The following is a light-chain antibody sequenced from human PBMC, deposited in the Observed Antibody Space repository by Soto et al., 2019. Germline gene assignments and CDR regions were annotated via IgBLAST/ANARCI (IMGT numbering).Light chain of an antibody. Sequence: EIVMTQSQATLSVSPGERATLSCRASQSVSNNLAWYQQKPGQAPRLLIYGASTRATGIPARFSGSGSGTEFSLTFSSLQSEDFAVYYCQQYNNWPRTFGQGTKVEIK. CDR2: GAS. V-gene: IGKV3-15*01. J-gene: IGKJ1*01. CDR3: QQYNNWPRT. CDR1: QSVSNN.